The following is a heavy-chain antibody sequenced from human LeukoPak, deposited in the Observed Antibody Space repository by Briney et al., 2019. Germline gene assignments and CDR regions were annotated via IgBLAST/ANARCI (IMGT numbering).Heavy chain of an antibody. CDR3: TTRYGGSYYDFDY. CDR2: IKSKTDGGTT. J-gene: IGHJ4*02. V-gene: IGHV3-15*01. D-gene: IGHD1-26*01. CDR1: GFTFSNAW. Sequence: PGGSLRLSCAASGFTFSNAWMSWVRQAPGKGLEWAGRIKSKTDGGTTDYAAPVKGRFTISRDDSKNTLYLQMNSLKTEDTAVYYCTTRYGGSYYDFDYWGQGTLVTVSS.